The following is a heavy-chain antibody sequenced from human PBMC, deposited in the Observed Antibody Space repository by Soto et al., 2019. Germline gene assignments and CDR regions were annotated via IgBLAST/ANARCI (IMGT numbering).Heavy chain of an antibody. J-gene: IGHJ3*02. CDR3: ARDSNWNDAKDAFDI. V-gene: IGHV3-21*01. Sequence: GGSLRLSCAASGFTFRSYSMNWVRQAPGKGLEWVSSISSSSSYIYYADSVKGRFTISRDNAKNSLYLQMNSLRAEDTAVYYCARDSNWNDAKDAFDIWGQGTMVTVSS. CDR2: ISSSSSYI. D-gene: IGHD1-1*01. CDR1: GFTFRSYS.